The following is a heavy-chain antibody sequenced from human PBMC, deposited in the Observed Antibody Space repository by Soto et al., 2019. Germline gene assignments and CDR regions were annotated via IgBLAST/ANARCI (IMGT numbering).Heavy chain of an antibody. J-gene: IGHJ4*02. CDR1: GFTISNYA. D-gene: IGHD6-19*01. CDR2: LSGSGDNT. CDR3: TRSRAWYTFDY. V-gene: IGHV3-23*01. Sequence: EVQLLESGGGLVQPGGSLRLSCAASGFTISNYAMGWVRQAPGKGLEWVSSLSGSGDNTYYADSVKGRVTISRDNSRDNSKNTLYLQMNSLRAEDTAVYYCTRSRAWYTFDYWGQGTLVTVSS.